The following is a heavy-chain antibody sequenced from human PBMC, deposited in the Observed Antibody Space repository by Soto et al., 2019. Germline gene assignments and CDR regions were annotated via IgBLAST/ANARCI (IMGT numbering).Heavy chain of an antibody. CDR2: ISSSSSYI. CDR1: GFTFSSYS. V-gene: IGHV3-21*01. J-gene: IGHJ6*02. CDR3: ARVLDSYGMDV. Sequence: GGSLRLSCAASGFTFSSYSMNWVRQAPGKGLEWVSSISSSSSYIYYADSVKGRFTISRDNAKNSLYLQMNSLRAEDTAVYYCARVLDSYGMDVWGQGTTVTVSS. D-gene: IGHD2-15*01.